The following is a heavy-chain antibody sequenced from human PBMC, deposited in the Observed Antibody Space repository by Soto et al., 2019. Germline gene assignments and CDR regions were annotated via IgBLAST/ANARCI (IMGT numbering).Heavy chain of an antibody. CDR1: EFSFGGYA. Sequence: GGSLRLSCAASEFSFGGYAMSWVRQAPGKGLEWVSGISGSGGTTFYADSVKGRFTISRDNSESTLYLQMNSLRAEDTAVYYCAKGARGYSPATMDVWGQGTTVTSP. J-gene: IGHJ6*02. CDR2: ISGSGGTT. D-gene: IGHD5-18*01. CDR3: AKGARGYSPATMDV. V-gene: IGHV3-23*01.